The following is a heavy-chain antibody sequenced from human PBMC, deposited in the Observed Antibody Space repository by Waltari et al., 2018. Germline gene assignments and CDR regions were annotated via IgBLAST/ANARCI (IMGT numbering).Heavy chain of an antibody. CDR2: IRYDGTNK. V-gene: IGHV3-30*02. J-gene: IGHJ5*02. CDR1: GFIFSRYG. Sequence: QVQLLESGGGVVQPGGSLRLSCAASGFIFSRYGMHWVRQAPGKGPEWVAYIRYDGTNKYYADTVKGRFTISRDNSKNTLYLQMNSLRPDDSAVYFCARQDWVDPWGQGTLVTVSS. CDR3: ARQDWVDP.